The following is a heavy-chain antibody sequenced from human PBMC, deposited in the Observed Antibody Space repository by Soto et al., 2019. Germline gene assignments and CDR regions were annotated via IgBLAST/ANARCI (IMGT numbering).Heavy chain of an antibody. J-gene: IGHJ3*02. CDR3: ASTWGPEGYAFDI. D-gene: IGHD3-16*01. Sequence: ASVKVSCKASGYTFTSYYMHWVRQAPGQGLEWMGIINPSGGSTSYAQKFRGRVTMTRDTSTSTVYMELSSLRSEDTAVYYCASTWGPEGYAFDIWGQGTMVTVSS. CDR2: INPSGGST. V-gene: IGHV1-46*03. CDR1: GYTFTSYY.